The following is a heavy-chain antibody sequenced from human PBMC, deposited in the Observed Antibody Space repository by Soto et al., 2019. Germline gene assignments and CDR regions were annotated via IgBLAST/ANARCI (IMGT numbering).Heavy chain of an antibody. CDR1: GGTFSSYA. J-gene: IGHJ6*02. CDR2: IIPIFGTA. D-gene: IGHD3-22*01. V-gene: IGHV1-69*06. Sequence: SVKVSCKASGGTFSSYAISWVRQAPGQGLEWMGGIIPIFGTANYAQKFQGRVTITADKSTSTAYMELSSLRSEDTAVYYCARGWKMYYDSSGYPPPYYYYGMDVWGQGTTVTVSS. CDR3: ARGWKMYYDSSGYPPPYYYYGMDV.